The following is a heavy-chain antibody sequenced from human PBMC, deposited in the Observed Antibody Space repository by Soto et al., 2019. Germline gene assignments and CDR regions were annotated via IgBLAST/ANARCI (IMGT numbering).Heavy chain of an antibody. D-gene: IGHD1-26*01. CDR3: TRSKYRGSQIGAFDY. CDR2: IDTVGDA. J-gene: IGHJ4*02. V-gene: IGHV3-13*01. Sequence: EVQLVESGGGLVQPGGSLRLSCAASGFTFTTYDMHWVRQAPGKGLEWVSGIDTVGDAYYPGSVKGRFTISRENAKSSLYLQMSSLRAGDTAVYYCTRSKYRGSQIGAFDYWGQGTLVTVSS. CDR1: GFTFTTYD.